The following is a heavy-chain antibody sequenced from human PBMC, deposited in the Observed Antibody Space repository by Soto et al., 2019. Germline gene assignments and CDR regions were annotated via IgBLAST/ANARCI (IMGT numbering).Heavy chain of an antibody. CDR3: ARDRRLRRTSFDP. D-gene: IGHD1-7*01. J-gene: IGHJ5*02. V-gene: IGHV1-69*12. CDR2: IIPICGTA. Sequence: QVQLVQSGAEVKKTGSSVKVSCKASGGTFSSYAIRWVRQAPGQGLEWMGGIIPICGTANYAQTFQGRVTITADESTSTAYMELSSLRSEDTAVYYCARDRRLRRTSFDPWGQGTLVTVSS. CDR1: GGTFSSYA.